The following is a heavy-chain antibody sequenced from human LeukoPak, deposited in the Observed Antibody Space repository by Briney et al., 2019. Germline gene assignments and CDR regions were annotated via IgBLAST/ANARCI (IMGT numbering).Heavy chain of an antibody. V-gene: IGHV1-69*10. CDR1: GGTFSSYA. J-gene: IGHJ3*02. CDR3: ARDTIAARRRIGGAFDI. Sequence: SVKVSCEASGGTFSSYAISWVRQAPGQGLEWMGGIIPILGIANYAQKFQGRVTITADKSTSTAYMELSSLRSDDTAVYYCARDTIAARRRIGGAFDIWGQGTMVTVSP. CDR2: IIPILGIA. D-gene: IGHD6-6*01.